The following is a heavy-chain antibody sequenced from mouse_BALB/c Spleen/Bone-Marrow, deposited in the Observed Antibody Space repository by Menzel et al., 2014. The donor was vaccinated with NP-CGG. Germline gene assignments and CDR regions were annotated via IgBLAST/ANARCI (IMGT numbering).Heavy chain of an antibody. CDR2: TNPSTGYT. Sequence: QVQLQQSGAELAKPGASVKMSCKAPGYTFTSYWMHWVKQRPGQGLEWIGYTNPSTGYTEYNQKFKDKATLTADKSSSTAYMQLSSLTSEDSAVYYCARGTVVAYYYAMDYWGQGTSVTVSS. V-gene: IGHV1-7*01. CDR1: GYTFTSYW. D-gene: IGHD1-1*01. CDR3: ARGTVVAYYYAMDY. J-gene: IGHJ4*01.